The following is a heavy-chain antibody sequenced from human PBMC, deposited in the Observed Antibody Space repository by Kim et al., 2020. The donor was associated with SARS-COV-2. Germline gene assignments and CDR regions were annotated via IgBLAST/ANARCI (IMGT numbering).Heavy chain of an antibody. Sequence: TYYNPSLKSRVTISVDTSKNQFSLNLTSVTAADTAVYYCATRSGSFHAFDFWGHGTVVTVSS. J-gene: IGHJ3*01. CDR2: T. D-gene: IGHD1-26*01. V-gene: IGHV4-39*07. CDR3: ATRSGSFHAFDF.